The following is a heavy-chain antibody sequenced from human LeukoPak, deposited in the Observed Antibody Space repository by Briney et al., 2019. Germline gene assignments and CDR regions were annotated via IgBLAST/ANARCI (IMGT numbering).Heavy chain of an antibody. J-gene: IGHJ4*02. D-gene: IGHD2-15*01. Sequence: GGSLRLSCAASGFTFSSYGMHWVRQVPGKGLEWVAVISYDGSNEYYADSVKGRFTISRDNSKNTLYLQMNSLRAEDTAVYYCAKSVKYCSGGSCYRPYYFDYWGQGTLVTVSS. CDR3: AKSVKYCSGGSCYRPYYFDY. V-gene: IGHV3-30*18. CDR1: GFTFSSYG. CDR2: ISYDGSNE.